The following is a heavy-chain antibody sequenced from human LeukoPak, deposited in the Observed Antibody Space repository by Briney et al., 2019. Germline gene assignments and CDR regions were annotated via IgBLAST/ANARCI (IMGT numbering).Heavy chain of an antibody. Sequence: SETLSLTCTVSGGSISSHYWSWIRQPPGKGLEWIGYIYYSGSTNYNPSLKSRVTISVDTSKNQFSLKLSSVTAADTAVYYRAIGSYFRPSDYWGQGTLVTVSS. CDR1: GGSISSHY. CDR3: AIGSYFRPSDY. J-gene: IGHJ4*02. CDR2: IYYSGST. D-gene: IGHD1-26*01. V-gene: IGHV4-59*11.